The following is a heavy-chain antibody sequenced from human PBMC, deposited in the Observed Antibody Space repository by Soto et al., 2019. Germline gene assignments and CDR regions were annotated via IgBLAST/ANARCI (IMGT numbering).Heavy chain of an antibody. CDR1: GYTFTSYG. Sequence: QVQLVQSGAEVKKPGASVKVSCKASGYTFTSYGISWVRQAPGQGLEWMGWISAYNGNTNYAQKLQGRVTMTTDTSTSTADMELRSLRSDDTAVYYCAREGDYYDSSGYSAYYYYYGMDVWGQGPTVTVSS. J-gene: IGHJ6*02. D-gene: IGHD3-22*01. V-gene: IGHV1-18*01. CDR2: ISAYNGNT. CDR3: AREGDYYDSSGYSAYYYYYGMDV.